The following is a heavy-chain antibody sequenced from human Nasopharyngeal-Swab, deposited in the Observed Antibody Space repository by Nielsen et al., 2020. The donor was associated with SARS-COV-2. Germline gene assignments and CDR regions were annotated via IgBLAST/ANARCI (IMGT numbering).Heavy chain of an antibody. D-gene: IGHD5-18*01. CDR3: ARVTGSGYITNHFDY. V-gene: IGHV3-11*05. CDR1: GFTFSDYY. Sequence: GESLKISCAASGFTFSDYYMSWIRQAPGKGLEWVSYISSSYGYTNYADSAKGRFTISRDNAKNSLFLQMNTLTAEDTAVYYCARVTGSGYITNHFDYWGQGMLVTVSS. J-gene: IGHJ4*02. CDR2: ISSSYGYT.